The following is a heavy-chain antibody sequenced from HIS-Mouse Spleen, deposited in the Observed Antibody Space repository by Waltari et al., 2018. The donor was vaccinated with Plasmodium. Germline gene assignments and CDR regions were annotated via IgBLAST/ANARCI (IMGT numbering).Heavy chain of an antibody. CDR1: GGSFSGYY. V-gene: IGHV4-34*01. D-gene: IGHD2-21*02. CDR3: ARGRRIVVVTAPRGFFDY. J-gene: IGHJ4*02. Sequence: QVQLQQWGAGLLKPSETLSLTCAVYGGSFSGYYWSWIRQPPGKGLEWIGEINHSGSTNHNPALKSRVTISVDTSKNQFSLKLSSVTAADTAVYYCARGRRIVVVTAPRGFFDYWGQGTLVTVSS. CDR2: INHSGST.